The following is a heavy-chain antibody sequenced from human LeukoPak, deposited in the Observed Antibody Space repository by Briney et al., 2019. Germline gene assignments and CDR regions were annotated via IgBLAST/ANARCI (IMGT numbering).Heavy chain of an antibody. V-gene: IGHV3-23*01. CDR3: AKVPPYSLIVVVPAPRESGDY. CDR1: GFTVSSNY. Sequence: GGSLRLSCAASGFTVSSNYMSWVRQAPGKGLEWVSAISGSGGSTYYADSVKGRFTISRDNSKNTLYLQMNSLRAEDTAVYYCAKVPPYSLIVVVPAPRESGDYWGQGTLVTVSS. D-gene: IGHD2-2*01. J-gene: IGHJ4*02. CDR2: ISGSGGST.